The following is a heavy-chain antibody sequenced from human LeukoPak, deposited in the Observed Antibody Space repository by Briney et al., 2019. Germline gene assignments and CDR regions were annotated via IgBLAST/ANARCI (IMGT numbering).Heavy chain of an antibody. Sequence: GASVKVSCKASGGTFSSYAISWVRQAPGQGLEWMGGIIPIFGTANYAQKFQGRVTITTDESTSTAYMELSSLRSEDTAVYYCARDSYYYDSSGYYYGYYYYYMDVWGKGTTVTVSS. CDR2: IIPIFGTA. CDR3: ARDSYYYDSSGYYYGYYYYYMDV. J-gene: IGHJ6*03. V-gene: IGHV1-69*05. CDR1: GGTFSSYA. D-gene: IGHD3-22*01.